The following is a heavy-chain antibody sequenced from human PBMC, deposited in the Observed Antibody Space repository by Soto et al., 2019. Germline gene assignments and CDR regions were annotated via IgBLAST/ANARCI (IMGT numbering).Heavy chain of an antibody. J-gene: IGHJ4*02. CDR1: GFTFSSYA. Sequence: LRLSCAASGFTFSSYAMSWVRQAPGKGLEWVSAISGSGGSTYYADSVKGRFTISRDNSKNTLYLQMNSLRAEDTAVYYCAKYSSGWYRKFHFDYWGQGTLVTVSS. CDR2: ISGSGGST. V-gene: IGHV3-23*01. D-gene: IGHD6-19*01. CDR3: AKYSSGWYRKFHFDY.